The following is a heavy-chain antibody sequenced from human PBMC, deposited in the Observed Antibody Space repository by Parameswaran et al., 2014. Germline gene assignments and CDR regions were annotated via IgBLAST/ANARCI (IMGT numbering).Heavy chain of an antibody. Sequence: WIRQPPGKGLEWVAVISHDGDHKYYADSVKGRFTISRDSSKNTLHLQMNSLRPEDTAVYYCARDSGGGSGPTYFFDYWGQGTLVTVSS. CDR2: ISHDGDHK. V-gene: IGHV3-30*04. J-gene: IGHJ4*02. CDR3: ARDSGGGSGPTYFFDY. D-gene: IGHD4-23*01.